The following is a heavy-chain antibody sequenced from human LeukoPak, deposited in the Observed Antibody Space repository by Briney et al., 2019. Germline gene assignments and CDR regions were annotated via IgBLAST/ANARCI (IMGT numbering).Heavy chain of an antibody. Sequence: ASVKVSCKASGYTFTGYYMHWVRQAPGQGLEWMGWINPNSGGTNYAQKFQGWVTMTRDTSISTAYMELSRLRSDDTAVYYCAKDPYGDYEWWYFDYWGQGTLVTVSS. CDR1: GYTFTGYY. CDR3: AKDPYGDYEWWYFDY. J-gene: IGHJ4*02. V-gene: IGHV1-2*04. CDR2: INPNSGGT. D-gene: IGHD4-17*01.